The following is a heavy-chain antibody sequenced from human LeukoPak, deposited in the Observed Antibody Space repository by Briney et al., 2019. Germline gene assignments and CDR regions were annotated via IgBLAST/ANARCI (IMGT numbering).Heavy chain of an antibody. J-gene: IGHJ2*01. V-gene: IGHV4-4*07. CDR2: IYTSGST. Sequence: SETLSLTCTVSGGSISSYYWSWIRQPAGKGLEWIGRIYTSGSTNYNPSLKSRVTISVDTSKNQFSLKLSSVTAADTAVYYCARTPQLELPYWYFDLWGRGTLVTVSS. CDR3: ARTPQLELPYWYFDL. CDR1: GGSISSYY. D-gene: IGHD1-1*01.